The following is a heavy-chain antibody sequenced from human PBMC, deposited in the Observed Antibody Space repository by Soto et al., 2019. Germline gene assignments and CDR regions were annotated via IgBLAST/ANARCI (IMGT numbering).Heavy chain of an antibody. D-gene: IGHD3-22*01. CDR2: ISGNGAST. CDR1: GFTFSSYA. Sequence: GGSLRLSCEGSGFTFSSYAMSWVRQAPGRGLEWVSGISGNGASTYYADSVKGRFTLSRDNSKNTLYLEVNSLRAEATAVYYCAKDSGYYDPSGYFHWGDYCMDVGGQGTTVTVSS. J-gene: IGHJ6*02. CDR3: AKDSGYYDPSGYFHWGDYCMDV. V-gene: IGHV3-23*01.